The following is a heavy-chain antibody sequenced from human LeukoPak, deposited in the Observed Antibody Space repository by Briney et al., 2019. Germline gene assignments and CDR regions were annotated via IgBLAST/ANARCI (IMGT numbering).Heavy chain of an antibody. CDR2: IREDGGHT. V-gene: IGHV3-7*01. CDR3: ARDGRGGHNDF. D-gene: IGHD4-23*01. CDR1: GFSFSSYW. Sequence: GGSLRLSCAASGFSFSSYWMSWVRQAPGKGLEWVANIREDGGHTNYVDSVKGRFTISRDNAKNSLFLQMDGLRVDDTAVYFCARDGRGGHNDFWGQGTLITVSS. J-gene: IGHJ4*02.